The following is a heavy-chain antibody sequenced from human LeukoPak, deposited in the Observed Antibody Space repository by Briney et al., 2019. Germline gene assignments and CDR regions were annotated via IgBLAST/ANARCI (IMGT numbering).Heavy chain of an antibody. CDR2: IYYSGST. V-gene: IGHV4-39*07. D-gene: IGHD5-24*01. CDR3: AWAGGWLQFNHCDP. J-gene: IGHJ5*02. Sequence: PSETLSLTCTVSGGSISSSSYYWGWIRQPPGKGLEWIGSIYYSGSTYYNPSLKSRVTISVDTSKNQFSLKLSSVTAADTAVYCCAWAGGWLQFNHCDPWGQETRDSVSS. CDR1: GGSISSSSYY.